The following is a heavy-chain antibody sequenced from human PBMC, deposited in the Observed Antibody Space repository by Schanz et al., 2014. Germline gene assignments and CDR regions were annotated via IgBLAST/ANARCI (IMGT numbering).Heavy chain of an antibody. J-gene: IGHJ4*02. CDR3: AASSSWHPSTDY. CDR1: GFTFSSHW. V-gene: IGHV3-74*01. Sequence: EVQLVQSGGGLVQPGGSLRLSCAASGFTFSSHWMHWVRQDPGKGLVWVARINSVGSNTDYADSVTGRFTISRDNAKSSLYLQMNSLRVEDTAVYYCAASSSWHPSTDYWGQGTLVTVSS. D-gene: IGHD6-13*01. CDR2: INSVGSNT.